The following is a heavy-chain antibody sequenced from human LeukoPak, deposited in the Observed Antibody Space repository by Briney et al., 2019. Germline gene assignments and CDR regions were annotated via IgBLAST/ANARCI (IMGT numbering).Heavy chain of an antibody. J-gene: IGHJ6*03. D-gene: IGHD3-16*01. V-gene: IGHV3-30*02. CDR1: GLIFSSYG. Sequence: GGSLRLSCTASGLIFSSYGMHWVRQAPGEGLEWVAYIRHDESKTFYADSVKGRFTISRDNSKNTLYLQMHSLRAEDTALYYCAKPVIPSAYQGTYYMDVWGKGTTVTVSS. CDR2: IRHDESKT. CDR3: AKPVIPSAYQGTYYMDV.